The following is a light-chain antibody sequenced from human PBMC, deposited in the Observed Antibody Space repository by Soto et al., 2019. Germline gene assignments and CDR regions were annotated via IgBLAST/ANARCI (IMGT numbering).Light chain of an antibody. V-gene: IGKV1-9*01. CDR1: QGISTY. CDR2: RAS. Sequence: DIQLTQSPSFLSASVGDRVSITCRASQGISTYLAWYLQRPGKAPKLLIYRASTLQSGVPSRFSGSGSGTEFTLIISSLQPEDFGTYYCQQLNSDWYAFGQGTKLEIK. CDR3: QQLNSDWYA. J-gene: IGKJ2*01.